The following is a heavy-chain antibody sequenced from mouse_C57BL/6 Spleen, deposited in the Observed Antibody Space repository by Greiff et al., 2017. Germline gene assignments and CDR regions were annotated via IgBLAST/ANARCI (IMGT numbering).Heavy chain of an antibody. CDR2: IDPEDGET. D-gene: IGHD1-1*01. CDR1: GFNIKDYY. J-gene: IGHJ4*01. CDR3: ASPYYYGSRVYYAMDY. V-gene: IGHV14-2*01. Sequence: EVQLVASGAELVKPGASVKLSCTASGFNIKDYYMHWVKQRTEQGLEWIGRIDPEDGETKYAPKFQGKATITADTASNTAYLQLSSLTSEDTAVYYCASPYYYGSRVYYAMDYWGQGTSVTVSS.